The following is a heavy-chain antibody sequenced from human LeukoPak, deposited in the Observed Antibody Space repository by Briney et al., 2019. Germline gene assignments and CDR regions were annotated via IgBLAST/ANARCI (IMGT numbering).Heavy chain of an antibody. Sequence: GGSLRLSCAASGFTFNTFAMHWVRQPPGKGLEWVAVISHDGRNEYYADSVKGRFTISRDNPKNTLYLQVNSLRAEDTAVYYCARQACSGGTCYFDYWGQGTLVTVSS. V-gene: IGHV3-30*04. CDR3: ARQACSGGTCYFDY. CDR1: GFTFNTFA. CDR2: ISHDGRNE. D-gene: IGHD2-15*01. J-gene: IGHJ4*02.